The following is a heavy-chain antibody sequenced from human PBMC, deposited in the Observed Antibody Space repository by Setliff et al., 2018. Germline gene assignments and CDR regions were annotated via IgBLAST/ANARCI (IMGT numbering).Heavy chain of an antibody. D-gene: IGHD2-21*01. J-gene: IGHJ6*02. CDR3: ARVSIAAPSYYGMDV. CDR1: GYTFTSYG. Sequence: GASVKVSCKASGYTFTSYGISWVRQAPGQGLEWMGWISTYNGDTDYAQKLQDRLTMTTDKSNNLFSLELTSVIAADSAVYYCARVSIAAPSYYGMDVWGRGTTVTVSS. V-gene: IGHV1-18*01. CDR2: ISTYNGDT.